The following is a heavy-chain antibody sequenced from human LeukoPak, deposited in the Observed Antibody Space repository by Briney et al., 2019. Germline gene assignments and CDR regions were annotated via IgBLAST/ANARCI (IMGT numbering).Heavy chain of an antibody. CDR1: GYTFTSYG. D-gene: IGHD3-9*01. Sequence: ASVKVSCKASGYTFTSYGISWVRQAPGQGLEWMGWINPNSGGTNYAQKFQGRVTMTRDTSISTAYMELSRLRSDDTAVYYCARDTGDYDILTGYYTQPETGFDPWGQGTLVTVSS. CDR2: INPNSGGT. J-gene: IGHJ5*02. V-gene: IGHV1-2*02. CDR3: ARDTGDYDILTGYYTQPETGFDP.